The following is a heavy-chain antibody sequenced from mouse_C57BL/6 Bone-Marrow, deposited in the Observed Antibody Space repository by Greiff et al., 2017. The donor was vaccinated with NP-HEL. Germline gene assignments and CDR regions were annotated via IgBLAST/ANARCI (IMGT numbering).Heavy chain of an antibody. Sequence: QVQLQQSGPGLVAPSQSLSITCTASGFSLTSYAISWVRQPPGKGLEWLGVIWTGGGTNYNSALKSRLSISKDNSKSQVFLKMNSLQTDDTARYYCARIPSYGSSYWYFDVWGTGTTVTVSS. CDR3: ARIPSYGSSYWYFDV. CDR1: GFSLTSYA. J-gene: IGHJ1*03. D-gene: IGHD1-1*01. V-gene: IGHV2-9-1*01. CDR2: IWTGGGT.